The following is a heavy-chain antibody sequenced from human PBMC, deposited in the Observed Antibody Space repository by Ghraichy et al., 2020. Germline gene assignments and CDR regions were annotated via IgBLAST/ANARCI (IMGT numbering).Heavy chain of an antibody. CDR2: IFYSGSI. CDR1: GGSVSSGSHY. Sequence: SQTLSLTCTVSGGSVSSGSHYWSWIRQPPGKGLEWIGYIFYSGSINYNPSLKSRVTISVDTSKNQFSLKLKSVTAADTAVYYCARTPHPSHYDTWSGSPIYFDHWGQGTLATVSS. V-gene: IGHV4-61*01. D-gene: IGHD3-3*01. J-gene: IGHJ4*02. CDR3: ARTPHPSHYDTWSGSPIYFDH.